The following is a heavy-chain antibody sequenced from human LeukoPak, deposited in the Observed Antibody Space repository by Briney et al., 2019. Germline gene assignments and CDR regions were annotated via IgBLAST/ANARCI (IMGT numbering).Heavy chain of an antibody. J-gene: IGHJ4*02. V-gene: IGHV1-69*13. CDR3: ARDSDCGGDCFYFDY. CDR1: GGTFSSYA. D-gene: IGHD2-21*02. CDR2: IIPIFGTA. Sequence: GASVKVSCKASGGTFSSYAISWVRQAPGQGLEWMGGIIPIFGTANYAQKFQGRVKITADESTSTAYMELSSLRSEDTAVYYCARDSDCGGDCFYFDYWGQGTLVTVSS.